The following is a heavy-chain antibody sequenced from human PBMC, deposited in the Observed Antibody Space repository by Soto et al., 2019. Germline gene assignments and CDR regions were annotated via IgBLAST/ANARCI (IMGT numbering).Heavy chain of an antibody. CDR3: ARDRQAGF. CDR2: ISPYNGNT. D-gene: IGHD6-6*01. J-gene: IGHJ4*02. V-gene: IGHV1-18*01. CDR1: GYTFTNYG. Sequence: QVQLAQSGTEVKKPGASVKVSCKASGYTFTNYGITWVRQAPGQGLEWMGWISPYNGNTNYAQNLQGRVSMTTDTSTNTAYVELRSLSSDDTAVYYCARDRQAGFWGQGTPVTVSS.